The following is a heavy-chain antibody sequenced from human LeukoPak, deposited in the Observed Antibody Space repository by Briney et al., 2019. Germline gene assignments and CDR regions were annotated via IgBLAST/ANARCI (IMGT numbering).Heavy chain of an antibody. J-gene: IGHJ3*02. V-gene: IGHV3-9*01. CDR1: GFTFDDYA. CDR2: ISWNSGSI. CDR3: ASPYYYDSSGYYERGAFDI. D-gene: IGHD3-22*01. Sequence: QSGRSLRLSCAASGFTFDDYAMHWVRQAPGKGLEWVSGISWNSGSIGYADSVKGRFTISRDNAKNSLYLQMNSLRAEDTAVYYRASPYYYDSSGYYERGAFDIWGQGTMVTVSS.